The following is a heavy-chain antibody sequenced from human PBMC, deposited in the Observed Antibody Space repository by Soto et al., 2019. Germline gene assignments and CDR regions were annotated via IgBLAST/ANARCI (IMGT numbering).Heavy chain of an antibody. CDR3: AHRGYGDYPRDNWFDP. Sequence: QITLKESGPTLVKPTQTLTLTCTFSGFSLKTGGAGVGWIRQPPGKALEWLALIYWNEDKRYSPSLKSRLTITQDTSKNPVVLTKTNMDPVDTATYYCAHRGYGDYPRDNWFDPWGQGTLVTVSS. D-gene: IGHD4-17*01. J-gene: IGHJ5*02. CDR2: IYWNEDK. V-gene: IGHV2-5*01. CDR1: GFSLKTGGAG.